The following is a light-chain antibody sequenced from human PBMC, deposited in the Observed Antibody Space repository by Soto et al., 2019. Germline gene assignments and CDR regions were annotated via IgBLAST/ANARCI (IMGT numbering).Light chain of an antibody. CDR3: GSWDHSVSGFV. V-gene: IGLV1-51*02. Sequence: QSALTQPPSVSASPGQKVTISCSGSTSNIGNNYVSWFQQLPGTAPKLIIYQSNRRPSGIPDRFSGSKSGTSATLGITGLQTGDEADYYCGSWDHSVSGFVFGTGTKVNVL. CDR1: TSNIGNNY. J-gene: IGLJ1*01. CDR2: QSN.